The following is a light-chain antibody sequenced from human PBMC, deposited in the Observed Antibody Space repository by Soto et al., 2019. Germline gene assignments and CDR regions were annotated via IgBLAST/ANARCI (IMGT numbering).Light chain of an antibody. V-gene: IGKV3-20*01. CDR3: QQYGRHPLT. Sequence: EIVLTQSPATLSLSPGERDTISCKASQSVSNNIFCWYQQRAGQAPRVVIYGASTMATGIPKRFSGSGSGTDFTLTISRLQPEDFAVYYCQQYGRHPLTFGPGTKVDIK. CDR2: GAS. J-gene: IGKJ3*01. CDR1: QSVSNNI.